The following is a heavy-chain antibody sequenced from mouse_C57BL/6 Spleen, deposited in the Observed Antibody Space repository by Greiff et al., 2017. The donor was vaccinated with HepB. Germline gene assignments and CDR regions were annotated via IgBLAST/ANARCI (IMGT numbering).Heavy chain of an antibody. CDR2: IDPSDSET. Sequence: QVQLQQPGAELVRPGSSVKLSCKASGYTFTSYWMHWVKQRPIQGLEWIGNIDPSDSETHYNQKFKDKATLTVDKSSSTAYMQLSSLTSDDSAVYYCAREDYDEGFAYWGQGTLVTVSA. CDR1: GYTFTSYW. CDR3: AREDYDEGFAY. J-gene: IGHJ3*01. D-gene: IGHD2-4*01. V-gene: IGHV1-52*01.